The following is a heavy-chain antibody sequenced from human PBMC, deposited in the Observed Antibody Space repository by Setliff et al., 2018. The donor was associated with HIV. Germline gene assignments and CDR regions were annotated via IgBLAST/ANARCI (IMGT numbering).Heavy chain of an antibody. D-gene: IGHD5-18*01. Sequence: GGSLRLSCAGSGFSFNNAWMAWVRQAPGKGLEWVGRIKSKTDGLTTDYSAPVQGRFTVSRDDSENTLYLQMDNLKSEDTAVYYCTVHTALDLWGQGTLVTV. CDR3: TVHTALDL. CDR1: GFSFNNAW. CDR2: IKSKTDGLTT. J-gene: IGHJ4*02. V-gene: IGHV3-15*01.